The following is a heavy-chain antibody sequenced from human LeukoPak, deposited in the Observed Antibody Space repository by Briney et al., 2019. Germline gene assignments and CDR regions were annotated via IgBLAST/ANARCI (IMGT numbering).Heavy chain of an antibody. CDR2: IYHSGST. Sequence: SVTLSLTCAVSGGSISSGGYSWSWIRQPPGKGLEWIGYIYHSGSTYYNPSLKSRVTISVDRSKNQFSLKLSSVTAADTAVYYCARAGYSSGWPPSYFDYWGQGTLVTVSS. V-gene: IGHV4-30-2*01. D-gene: IGHD6-19*01. J-gene: IGHJ4*02. CDR1: GGSISSGGYS. CDR3: ARAGYSSGWPPSYFDY.